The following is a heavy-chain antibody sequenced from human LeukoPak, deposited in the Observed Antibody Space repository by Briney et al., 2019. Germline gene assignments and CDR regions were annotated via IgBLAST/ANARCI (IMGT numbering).Heavy chain of an antibody. CDR3: ARDFKIY. J-gene: IGHJ4*02. CDR1: GFTFSSYS. Sequence: GGSLRLSYAASGFTFSSYSMNWVRQAPGKGLEWVSYISSSSSTIYYADSVKGRFTIYRDNAKNSLYLQINSLRAEDTAVYYCARDFKIYWGQGTLVTVSS. CDR2: ISSSSSTI. V-gene: IGHV3-48*01.